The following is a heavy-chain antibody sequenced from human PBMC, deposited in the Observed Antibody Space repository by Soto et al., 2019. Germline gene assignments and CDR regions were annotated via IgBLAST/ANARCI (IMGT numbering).Heavy chain of an antibody. CDR2: IFPGDSET. V-gene: IGHV5-51*01. J-gene: IGHJ6*02. Sequence: PGESLKISCKGSGYSFTSYRIGWVRQMPGKGLEWMGIIFPGDSETRYSPSFRGQVTMSADKSITTAYLQWSSLKASDTAIYYCARPLRFLADYYGMEVWGQGTTVTV. D-gene: IGHD3-3*01. CDR3: ARPLRFLADYYGMEV. CDR1: GYSFTSYR.